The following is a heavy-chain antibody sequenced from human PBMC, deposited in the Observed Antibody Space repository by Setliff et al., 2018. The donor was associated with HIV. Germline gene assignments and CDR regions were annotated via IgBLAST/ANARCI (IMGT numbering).Heavy chain of an antibody. D-gene: IGHD5-12*01. J-gene: IGHJ4*02. CDR2: IGSLGDK. CDR1: GFTFNDYH. Sequence: LRLSCVGSGFTFNDYHISWIRQAPGKGLEWISYIGSLGDKEYADSVKGRFTIPRDNARKSVYLQIDSLRAEDTAVYYCARDRGYDLDYFDYWGQGTLVTVSS. CDR3: ARDRGYDLDYFDY. V-gene: IGHV3-11*05.